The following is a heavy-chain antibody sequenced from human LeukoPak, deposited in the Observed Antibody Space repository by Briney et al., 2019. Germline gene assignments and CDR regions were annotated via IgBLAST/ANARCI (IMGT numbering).Heavy chain of an antibody. J-gene: IGHJ4*02. CDR2: ISAYNGNT. D-gene: IGHD2-2*02. Sequence: AASVKVSCKASGYTFTSYGISWVRQAPGQGLEWMGWISAYNGNTNYARKLQGRVTMTTDTSTSTAYMELRSLRSDDTAVYYCARVYCSSTSCYIDYWGQGTLVTVSS. CDR1: GYTFTSYG. V-gene: IGHV1-18*01. CDR3: ARVYCSSTSCYIDY.